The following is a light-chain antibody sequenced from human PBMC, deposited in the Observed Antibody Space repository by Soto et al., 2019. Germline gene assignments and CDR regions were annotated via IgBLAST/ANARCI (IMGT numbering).Light chain of an antibody. CDR2: GAR. V-gene: IGKV3-20*01. CDR3: QQYGRSGT. J-gene: IGKJ1*01. CDR1: QSVTIGY. Sequence: TQSPSTLSASVGDRVTITCRASQSVTIGYLAWFQQKPGQAPRLLIYGARTRATGVPDRFSASGSGTDFTLTISRLEPEDFAVYYCQQYGRSGTFGQGTKVDIK.